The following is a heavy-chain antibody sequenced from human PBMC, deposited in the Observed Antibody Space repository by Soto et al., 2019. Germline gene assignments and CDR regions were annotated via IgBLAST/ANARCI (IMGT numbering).Heavy chain of an antibody. D-gene: IGHD5-18*01. J-gene: IGHJ6*02. Sequence: PGXSLELSGAASGFTVSSKYINWVLQAPGKGLEWVSVIYSGGSTYYADSVKGRFTISRDNSKNTLYLQMNSLRAEDTAVYYCAREYSYGYYYYYAMDVWGQGTTVTVSS. CDR1: GFTVSSKY. CDR3: AREYSYGYYYYYAMDV. CDR2: IYSGGST. V-gene: IGHV3-66*01.